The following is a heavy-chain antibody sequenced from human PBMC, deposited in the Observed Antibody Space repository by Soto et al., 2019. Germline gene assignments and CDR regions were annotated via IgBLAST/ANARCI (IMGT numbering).Heavy chain of an antibody. CDR1: GGTFNMYA. CDR3: TRAIVSGGVMGGFDY. CDR2: TIPIFDAP. Sequence: QVELVQSGAQVKKPGSAVKVSCKASGGTFNMYAMNWVRQAPGHGLEWMGGTIPIFDAPRYSEQCQGRGTITADGSTITAYMELSSLRSDDTAIYYCTRAIVSGGVMGGFDYGGQGTLVTVSS. J-gene: IGHJ4*02. D-gene: IGHD3-16*01. V-gene: IGHV1-69*01.